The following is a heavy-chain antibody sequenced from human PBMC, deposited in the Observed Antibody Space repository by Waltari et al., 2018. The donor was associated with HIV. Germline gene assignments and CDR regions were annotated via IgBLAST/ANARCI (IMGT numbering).Heavy chain of an antibody. Sequence: HLEQSGAEVKRPGASVKVSCKASGYSFISNDITWVRQAPGQGLELMGWRDPGSGNTDHAQKFQGRVSMTRDTSINTAYMEMYSLTSDDTAVYYCATQVTVYGGLDVWGPGTTVTVSS. J-gene: IGHJ6*02. CDR1: GYSFISND. CDR3: ATQVTVYGGLDV. V-gene: IGHV1-8*01. D-gene: IGHD2-21*02. CDR2: RDPGSGNT.